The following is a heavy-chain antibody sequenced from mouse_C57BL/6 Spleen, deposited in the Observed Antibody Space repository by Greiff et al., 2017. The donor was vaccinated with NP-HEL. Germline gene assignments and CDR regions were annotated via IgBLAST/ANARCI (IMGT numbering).Heavy chain of an antibody. CDR3: TTMPVYWYFDV. J-gene: IGHJ1*03. V-gene: IGHV1-15*01. Sequence: QVQLQQSGAELVRPGASVTLSCKASGYTFTDYEMHWVKQTPVHGLEWIGAIDPETGGTAYNQKFKGKAILTADKSSSTAYMELRSLTSEDSAVYYCTTMPVYWYFDVWGTGTTVTVSS. CDR2: IDPETGGT. D-gene: IGHD6-5*01. CDR1: GYTFTDYE.